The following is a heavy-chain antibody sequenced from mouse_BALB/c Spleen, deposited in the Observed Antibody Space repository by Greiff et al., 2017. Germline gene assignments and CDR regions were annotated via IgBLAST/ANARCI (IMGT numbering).Heavy chain of an antibody. Sequence: QVQLQQSGAELARPGASVKLSCKASGYTFTDYYINWVKQRTGQGLEWIGEIYPGSGNTYYNEKFKGKATLTADKSSSTAYMQLSSLTSEDSAVYFCALGGNYGGNAMDYWGQGTSVTVSS. D-gene: IGHD2-1*01. CDR1: GYTFTDYY. CDR3: ALGGNYGGNAMDY. V-gene: IGHV1-77*01. J-gene: IGHJ4*01. CDR2: IYPGSGNT.